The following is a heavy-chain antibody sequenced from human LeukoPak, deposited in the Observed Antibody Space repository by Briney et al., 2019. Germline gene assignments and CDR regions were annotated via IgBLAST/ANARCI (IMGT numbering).Heavy chain of an antibody. Sequence: SGGSLRLSCAASGFTFSDYYMSWIRQAPGKGLEWVSYISSSGSTIYYADSVKGRFTTSRDNAKNSLYLQMNSLRAEDTAVYYCARAYSSSWYSYYYGMDVWGQGTTVTVSS. CDR3: ARAYSSSWYSYYYGMDV. D-gene: IGHD6-13*01. J-gene: IGHJ6*02. CDR2: ISSSGSTI. CDR1: GFTFSDYY. V-gene: IGHV3-11*01.